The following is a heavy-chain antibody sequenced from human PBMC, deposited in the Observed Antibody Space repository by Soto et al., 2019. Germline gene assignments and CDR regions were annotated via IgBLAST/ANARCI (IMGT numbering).Heavy chain of an antibody. J-gene: IGHJ6*02. Sequence: QVQLVQSGAEVKKPGSSVKVSCKASGGTFSSYAISWVRQAPGQGLEWMGGIIPIFGTANYAQKFQGRVTITADESTSTAYVGLSSLRSEAAAVYYCARHVPAAGYYSGMDVWGQGSTGTVSS. CDR2: IIPIFGTA. CDR1: GGTFSSYA. V-gene: IGHV1-69*12. CDR3: ARHVPAAGYYSGMDV. D-gene: IGHD2-2*01.